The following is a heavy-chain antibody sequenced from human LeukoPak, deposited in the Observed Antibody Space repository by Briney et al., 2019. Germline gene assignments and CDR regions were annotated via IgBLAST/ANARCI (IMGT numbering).Heavy chain of an antibody. CDR1: GFTVSGSY. CDR2: ISSSSSYI. V-gene: IGHV3-21*01. Sequence: GGSLRLSCAASGFTVSGSYVSWVRQAPGKGLEWVSSISSSSSYIYYADSVKGRFTISRDNAKNSLYLQMNCLRAEDTAVYYCARVEAAAGLSGAYYYYGMDVWGQGTTVTVSS. CDR3: ARVEAAAGLSGAYYYYGMDV. D-gene: IGHD6-13*01. J-gene: IGHJ6*02.